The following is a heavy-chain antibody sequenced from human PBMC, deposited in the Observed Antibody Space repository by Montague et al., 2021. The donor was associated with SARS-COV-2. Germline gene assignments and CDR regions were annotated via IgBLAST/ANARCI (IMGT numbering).Heavy chain of an antibody. V-gene: IGHV4-34*01. Sequence: SETLSLTCAVYGGSFSGYYRSWIRQPPGKGLEWIGEINHSGSTNYNPSLKSRVTISVDTSKNQFSLKLSSVTAADTAVYYCAGLTLGYCSSTSCYSDWFDPWGQGTLVTVSS. CDR1: GGSFSGYY. CDR2: INHSGST. D-gene: IGHD2-2*02. CDR3: AGLTLGYCSSTSCYSDWFDP. J-gene: IGHJ5*02.